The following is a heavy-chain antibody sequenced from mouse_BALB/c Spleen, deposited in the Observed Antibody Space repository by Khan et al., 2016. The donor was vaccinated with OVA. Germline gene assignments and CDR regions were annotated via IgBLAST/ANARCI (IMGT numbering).Heavy chain of an antibody. CDR2: IWTGGGT. Sequence: QVQLKESGPGLVAPSQSLSITCTVSGFSLTNYDISWIRQPPGKGLEWLAVIWTGGGTNYNSAFMSRLSITTDNSKSQAFLKMNSMQTDDTAIYYCVRRGNYYGSFYWYFDVWGAGTTVTVSS. CDR3: VRRGNYYGSFYWYFDV. CDR1: GFSLTNYD. J-gene: IGHJ1*01. D-gene: IGHD1-1*01. V-gene: IGHV2-9-2*01.